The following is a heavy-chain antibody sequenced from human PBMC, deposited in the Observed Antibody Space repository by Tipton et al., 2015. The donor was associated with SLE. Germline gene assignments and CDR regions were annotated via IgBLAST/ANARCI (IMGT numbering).Heavy chain of an antibody. CDR1: GGSISSYH. Sequence: TLSLTCNVSGGSISSYHWSWIRQPPGKGLEWIGYIYYSGSTNYNPSLKSRVTISVDTSKNQFSLKLSSVTAADTAVYYCARGWDYLDQAGIDYWGQGTLVTVSS. D-gene: IGHD1-7*01. CDR2: IYYSGST. CDR3: ARGWDYLDQAGIDY. J-gene: IGHJ4*02. V-gene: IGHV4-59*12.